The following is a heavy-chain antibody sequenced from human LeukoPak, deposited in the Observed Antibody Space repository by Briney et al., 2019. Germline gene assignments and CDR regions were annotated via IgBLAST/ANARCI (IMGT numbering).Heavy chain of an antibody. CDR3: AKDRIIYYDSSGYYAGPDY. Sequence: GGSLRLSCAAFGFTFSSYGMHWVRQAPGKGLEWVAVISYDGSNKYYADSVKGRFTISRDNSKNTLYLQMNSLRAEDTAVYYCAKDRIIYYDSSGYYAGPDYWGQGTLVTVSS. J-gene: IGHJ4*02. D-gene: IGHD3-22*01. CDR1: GFTFSSYG. V-gene: IGHV3-30*18. CDR2: ISYDGSNK.